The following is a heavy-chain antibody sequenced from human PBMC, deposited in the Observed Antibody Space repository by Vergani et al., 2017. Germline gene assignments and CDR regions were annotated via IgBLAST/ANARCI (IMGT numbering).Heavy chain of an antibody. CDR1: GFSFSTSGVG. CDR2: MYWSDDK. V-gene: IGHV2-5*01. D-gene: IGHD3-3*01. J-gene: IGHJ6*03. CDR3: AHSGSKLSWSGYYTGDYYYYYMHG. Sequence: QITLKESGPTLVKPTQTLTLTCTFSGFSFSTSGVGVGWHRQPPGKALEWLVLMYWSDDKRYSPSLKSRITITKDTSKNQVVLTMTIMDPVDTATYYCAHSGSKLSWSGYYTGDYYYYYMHGWGEGTTVTVSS.